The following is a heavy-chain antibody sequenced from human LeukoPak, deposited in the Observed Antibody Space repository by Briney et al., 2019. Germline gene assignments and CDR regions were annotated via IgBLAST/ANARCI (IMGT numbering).Heavy chain of an antibody. D-gene: IGHD3-10*01. CDR3: AVYRGSGSYFDY. Sequence: PSETLSLTCTVSGGSVSSGSYYWSWIRQPPGKGLEWIGFIYYTGSTNYIPALKSRVTISIDTSHYQLSLKLSSVTAADTAVYYCAVYRGSGSYFDYWGQGALVTVSS. J-gene: IGHJ4*02. CDR1: GGSVSSGSYY. V-gene: IGHV4-61*01. CDR2: IYYTGST.